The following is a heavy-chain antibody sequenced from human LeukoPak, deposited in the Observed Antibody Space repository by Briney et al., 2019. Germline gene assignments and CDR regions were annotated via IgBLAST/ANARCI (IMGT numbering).Heavy chain of an antibody. CDR1: GFTFSSYE. CDR2: ISSSGSTI. Sequence: GGSLRLSCAASGFTFSSYEMNWVRQAPGKGLEWVSYISSSGSTIYYADSVKGRFTISRDNAKNSLYLQMNSLRAEDTAVYYCARYPTVTTLGYWGQGTLVTVSS. D-gene: IGHD4-17*01. J-gene: IGHJ4*02. CDR3: ARYPTVTTLGY. V-gene: IGHV3-48*03.